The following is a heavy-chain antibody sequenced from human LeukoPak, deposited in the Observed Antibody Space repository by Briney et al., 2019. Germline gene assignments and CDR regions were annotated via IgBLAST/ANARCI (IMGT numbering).Heavy chain of an antibody. J-gene: IGHJ4*02. CDR3: ARQMEAGTGGYFDY. V-gene: IGHV4-39*01. CDR2: IYYSGST. D-gene: IGHD6-19*01. Sequence: SETLSLTCTVSGGSISSSSYYWGWIRQPPGKGLEWIGSIYYSGSTYYNPSLKSRVTISVDTSKNQFSLKLSSVTAADTAVYYCARQMEAGTGGYFDYWGQGTLVTVSS. CDR1: GGSISSSSYY.